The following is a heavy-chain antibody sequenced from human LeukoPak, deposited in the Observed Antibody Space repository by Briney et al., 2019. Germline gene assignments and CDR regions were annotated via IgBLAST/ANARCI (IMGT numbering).Heavy chain of an antibody. J-gene: IGHJ4*02. CDR3: ARRRGTGYYLRIYFDY. CDR1: GGSFSGYY. Sequence: RTSETLSLTCAVYGGSFSGYYWSWIRQPPGKGLEWIGEINHSGSTNYNPSLKSRVTISVDTSKNQFSLKLSSVTAADTAVYYCARRRGTGYYLRIYFDYWGQGTLVTVSS. CDR2: INHSGST. D-gene: IGHD3/OR15-3a*01. V-gene: IGHV4-34*01.